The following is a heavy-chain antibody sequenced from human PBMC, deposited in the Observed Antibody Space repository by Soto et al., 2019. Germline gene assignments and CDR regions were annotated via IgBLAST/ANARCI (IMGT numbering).Heavy chain of an antibody. V-gene: IGHV1-69*01. CDR2: IIPIFGTA. CDR3: AREGASGSHIGY. Sequence: QVQLVQSGAEVKKPGSSVKVSCKASGGTFSSYAISWVRQAPGQGLEWMGGIIPIFGTANYAQKFQGRVTITADESTSTAYMERSRLRAEDTAVYYCAREGASGSHIGYWGPGTLVTGSS. D-gene: IGHD3-22*01. J-gene: IGHJ4*01. CDR1: GGTFSSYA.